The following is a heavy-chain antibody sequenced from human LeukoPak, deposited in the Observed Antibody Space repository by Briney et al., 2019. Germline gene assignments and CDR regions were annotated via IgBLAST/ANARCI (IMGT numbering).Heavy chain of an antibody. CDR2: IYHSGST. V-gene: IGHV4-30-2*01. CDR1: GGSISSGGYY. CDR3: ARDRGYYSRFDY. D-gene: IGHD3-3*01. Sequence: NPSETLSLTCTVSGGSISSGGYYWSWIRQPPGKGLEWIGYIYHSGSTYYNPSLKSRVTISVDRSKNQFSLKLSSVTAADTAVYYCARDRGYYSRFDYWGQGTLVTVSS. J-gene: IGHJ4*02.